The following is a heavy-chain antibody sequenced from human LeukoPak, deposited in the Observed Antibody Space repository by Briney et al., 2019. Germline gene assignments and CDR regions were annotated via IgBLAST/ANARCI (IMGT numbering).Heavy chain of an antibody. CDR1: GGTFSSYA. V-gene: IGHV1-69*05. CDR2: IIPIFGTA. CDR3: ARVPTGDYDLSY. Sequence: SVKVSCKASGGTFSSYAISWVRQAPGQGLEWMGGIIPIFGTANYAQKFQGRVTITTDESTSTAYMELSSLRSEDTAVYYCARVPTGDYDLSYWGQGTLVTASS. D-gene: IGHD4-17*01. J-gene: IGHJ4*02.